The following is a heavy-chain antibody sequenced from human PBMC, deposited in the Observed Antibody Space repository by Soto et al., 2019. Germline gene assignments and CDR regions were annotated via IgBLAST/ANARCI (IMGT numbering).Heavy chain of an antibody. CDR2: IYYSGTT. D-gene: IGHD5-12*01. V-gene: IGHV4-59*01. CDR3: ARDGRGYSGYSYDS. Sequence: PSETLSLTCNVSGGSISNYYWSWIRQPPGKGLEWIGYIYYSGTTNYNPSLKSRVTISIDTSKSQFSLKLSSVTAADTAVYYCARDGRGYSGYSYDSWGQGTLVTVPS. CDR1: GGSISNYY. J-gene: IGHJ4*02.